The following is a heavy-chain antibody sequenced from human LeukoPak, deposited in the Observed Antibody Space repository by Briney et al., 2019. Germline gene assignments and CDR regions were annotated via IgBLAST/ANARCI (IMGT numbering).Heavy chain of an antibody. CDR2: IIPIFGTA. CDR3: ARGRMAGTYVFDY. Sequence: AASVKVSCKASGYTFTSYGISWVRQAPGQGLEWMGGIIPIFGTANYAQKFQGRVTITADESTSTAYMELTSLRSEDTAVYYCARGRMAGTYVFDYWGQGTLVTVSS. J-gene: IGHJ4*02. V-gene: IGHV1-69*13. CDR1: GYTFTSYG. D-gene: IGHD6-19*01.